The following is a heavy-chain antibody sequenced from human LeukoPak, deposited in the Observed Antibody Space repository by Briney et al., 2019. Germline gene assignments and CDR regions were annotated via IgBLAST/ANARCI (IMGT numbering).Heavy chain of an antibody. Sequence: LSLTCTVSDDSITIYYWSWIRQPPGKGLEWVSGISWNSGSIGYADSVKGRFTISRDNAKNSLYLQMNSLRAEDTALYYCAKDNYDILTGYSDYWGQGTLVTVSS. D-gene: IGHD3-9*01. V-gene: IGHV3-9*01. J-gene: IGHJ4*02. CDR2: ISWNSGSI. CDR3: AKDNYDILTGYSDY. CDR1: DDSITIYY.